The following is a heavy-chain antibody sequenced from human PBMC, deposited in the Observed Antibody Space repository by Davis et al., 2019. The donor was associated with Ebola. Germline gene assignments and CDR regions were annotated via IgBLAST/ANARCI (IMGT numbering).Heavy chain of an antibody. D-gene: IGHD3-10*01. V-gene: IGHV3-23*01. CDR3: ARRYYGSGTYYKDY. CDR1: GFTFSTYT. J-gene: IGHJ4*02. CDR2: ISGSGGST. Sequence: PGGSLRLSCAASGFTFSTYTMSWVRQAPGKGLEWVSAISGSGGSTFYADSVKGRFTISRDNSKNTLYLQMNGLRAEDTAVYYCARRYYGSGTYYKDYWGQGTLVTVSS.